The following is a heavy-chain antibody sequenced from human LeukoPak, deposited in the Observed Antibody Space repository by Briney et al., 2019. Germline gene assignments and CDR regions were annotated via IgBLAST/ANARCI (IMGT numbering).Heavy chain of an antibody. CDR1: GGSISSSSYY. J-gene: IGHJ4*02. D-gene: IGHD3-3*01. Sequence: SETLSLTCTVSGGSISSSSYYWGWIRQPPGKGLEWIGSIYYSGSTNYNPSLKSRVTMSVDTSKNQFSLKLSSVTAADTAVYYCARAKRVGYYDFWSGYEPNYFDYWGQGTLVTVSS. V-gene: IGHV4-39*07. CDR3: ARAKRVGYYDFWSGYEPNYFDY. CDR2: IYYSGST.